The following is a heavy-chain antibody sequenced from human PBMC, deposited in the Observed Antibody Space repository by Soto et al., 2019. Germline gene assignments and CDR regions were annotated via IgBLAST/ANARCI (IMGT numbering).Heavy chain of an antibody. CDR3: ARGLPHDYGDFHWFDP. CDR1: GYTFTSYD. CDR2: MNPNSGNT. Sequence: QVQLVQSGAEVKKPWASVKVSCKASGYTFTSYDINWVRQATGQGLEWMGWMNPNSGNTGYAQKFQGRVTMTRNTSISTAYMELSSLRSEDTAVYYCARGLPHDYGDFHWFDPWGQGTLVTVSS. V-gene: IGHV1-8*01. D-gene: IGHD4-17*01. J-gene: IGHJ5*02.